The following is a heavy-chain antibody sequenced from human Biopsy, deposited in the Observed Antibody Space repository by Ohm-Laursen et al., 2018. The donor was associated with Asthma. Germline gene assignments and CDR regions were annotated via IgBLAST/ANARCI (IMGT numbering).Heavy chain of an antibody. CDR1: GYNFNTSD. J-gene: IGHJ5*02. V-gene: IGHV1-8*01. CDR3: ARGLRQSNWFDP. Sequence: GASVKVSCKASGYNFNTSDINWVRQAPGQGLEWMGWMNPKIGNTGFAQKFKGRVSLTRDSSTTTAYMELRSLRSDDTALYFCARGLRQSNWFDPWGQGTLLTVSS. D-gene: IGHD6-19*01. CDR2: MNPKIGNT.